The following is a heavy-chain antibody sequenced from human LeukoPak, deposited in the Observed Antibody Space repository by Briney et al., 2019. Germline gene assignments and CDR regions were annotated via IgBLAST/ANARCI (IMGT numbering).Heavy chain of an antibody. CDR2: ISYDGSNK. Sequence: GRSLRLSCAASGFTFSSYGMHWARQAPGKGLEWVAVISYDGSNKYYADSVKGRFTISRDNSKNSLYLQMNSLRAEDTAVYYCARGRSSTSPWAFDLWGQGTLVTVSS. CDR1: GFTFSSYG. J-gene: IGHJ3*01. CDR3: ARGRSSTSPWAFDL. V-gene: IGHV3-30*03. D-gene: IGHD2-2*01.